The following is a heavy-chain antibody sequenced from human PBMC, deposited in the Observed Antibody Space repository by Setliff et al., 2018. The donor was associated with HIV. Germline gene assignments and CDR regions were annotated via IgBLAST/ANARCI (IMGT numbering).Heavy chain of an antibody. Sequence: GASVKVSCKTSGYTFINYGIGWVRQAPGQGLEWIGWISPYSRITNYAPKFRDRVTMTTETSTNTAYLEVRSLSSDDTAVYYCARGRNYNSGMDVWGQGTTVTVSS. V-gene: IGHV1-18*01. J-gene: IGHJ6*02. D-gene: IGHD3-10*01. CDR3: ARGRNYNSGMDV. CDR2: ISPYSRIT. CDR1: GYTFINYG.